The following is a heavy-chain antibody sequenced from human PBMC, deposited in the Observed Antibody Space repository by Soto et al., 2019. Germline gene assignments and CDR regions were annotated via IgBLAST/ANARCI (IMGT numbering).Heavy chain of an antibody. V-gene: IGHV3-30-3*01. CDR3: ARVPSSSGRAHFDY. CDR1: GFTFSSYA. D-gene: IGHD2-15*01. J-gene: IGHJ4*02. CDR2: ISYDGSNK. Sequence: QVQPVESGGGVVQPGRSLRLSCAASGFTFSSYAMHWVRQAPGKGLEWVAVISYDGSNKYYADSVKGRFTISRDKSKNTLYLQMNSLRAEDTAVYYCARVPSSSGRAHFDYWGQGTLVTVSS.